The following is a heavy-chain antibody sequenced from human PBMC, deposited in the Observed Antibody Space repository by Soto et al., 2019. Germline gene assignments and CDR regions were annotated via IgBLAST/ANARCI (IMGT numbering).Heavy chain of an antibody. Sequence: ASVKVSCKVSGYTFTSNWIHWARRAPGQGLEWMGVINPSGDITKYAPKFQGRVTMTTDTSTSTIYMDLSSLTPEDTAVYYCARDHSIASSGAWWLDPWGQGTLVTVSS. V-gene: IGHV1-46*01. CDR2: INPSGDIT. CDR3: ARDHSIASSGAWWLDP. D-gene: IGHD6-13*01. J-gene: IGHJ5*02. CDR1: GYTFTSNW.